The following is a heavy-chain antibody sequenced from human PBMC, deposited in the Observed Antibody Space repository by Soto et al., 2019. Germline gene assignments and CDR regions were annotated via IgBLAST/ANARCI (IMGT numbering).Heavy chain of an antibody. Sequence: SVKVSCKASGFTFTSSAVQWVRQARGQRLEWIGWIVVGSGNTNYAQKFQERVTITRDMSTSTAYMELSSLRSEDTAVYYCAADYGGNPGVYYWGQGTLVTVSS. CDR3: AADYGGNPGVYY. D-gene: IGHD4-17*01. CDR2: IVVGSGNT. CDR1: GFTFTSSA. J-gene: IGHJ4*02. V-gene: IGHV1-58*01.